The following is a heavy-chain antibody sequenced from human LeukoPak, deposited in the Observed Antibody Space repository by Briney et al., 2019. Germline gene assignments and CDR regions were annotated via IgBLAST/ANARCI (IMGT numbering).Heavy chain of an antibody. CDR2: IYETGST. Sequence: SETLSLTCAVSGVSISGSGYYLGWIRQPPGKGLEWIGNIYETGSTYYNASLQSRVTISIDMSKNQISLRLTSVSAAGTAMYYCVKSGGYGLIDYWGQGTLVTVSS. CDR3: VKSGGYGLIDY. CDR1: GVSISGSGYY. V-gene: IGHV4-39*01. D-gene: IGHD6-19*01. J-gene: IGHJ4*02.